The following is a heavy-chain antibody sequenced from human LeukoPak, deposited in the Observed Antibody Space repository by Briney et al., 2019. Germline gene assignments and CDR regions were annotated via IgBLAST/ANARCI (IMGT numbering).Heavy chain of an antibody. J-gene: IGHJ4*02. Sequence: PGGSLRLSCAASGFTFSSYAMSWVRQAPGKGLEGVSTISGSGDDTYYADSVKGRFTVSRDNSKNTLYLQVNSLTAEDTAVYYCAKGREGYCSGGSCWIEYWGQGTLVIVSS. V-gene: IGHV3-23*01. CDR1: GFTFSSYA. CDR2: ISGSGDDT. D-gene: IGHD2-15*01. CDR3: AKGREGYCSGGSCWIEY.